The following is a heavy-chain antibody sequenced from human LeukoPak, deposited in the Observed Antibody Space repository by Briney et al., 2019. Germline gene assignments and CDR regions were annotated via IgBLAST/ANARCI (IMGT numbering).Heavy chain of an antibody. V-gene: IGHV3-11*01. CDR2: ISSSGSTI. Sequence: GGSLRLSCAASGFTFSDYYMSWIRQAQGKGMEWDSYISSSGSTIYYADSVKGRFTISRDNAKNSLYLQMNSLRAEDTAVYYCARARPDGSGTDYFDYWGQGTLVTVSS. D-gene: IGHD3-10*01. CDR3: ARARPDGSGTDYFDY. J-gene: IGHJ4*02. CDR1: GFTFSDYY.